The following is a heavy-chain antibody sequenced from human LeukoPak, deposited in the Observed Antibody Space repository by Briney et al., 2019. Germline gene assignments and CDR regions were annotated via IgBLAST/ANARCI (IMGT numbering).Heavy chain of an antibody. V-gene: IGHV3-30*02. D-gene: IGHD5-18*01. CDR2: IRYDGINK. Sequence: GGSLRLSCAASGFTFSSYGMHWVRQAPGKGLEWVAFIRYDGINKYYADSVKGRFTISGDYSKNTLYLQMNSLRAEDTAVYYCAKDVEQIWIHYFDYWGQGTLVTVSS. CDR1: GFTFSSYG. CDR3: AKDVEQIWIHYFDY. J-gene: IGHJ4*02.